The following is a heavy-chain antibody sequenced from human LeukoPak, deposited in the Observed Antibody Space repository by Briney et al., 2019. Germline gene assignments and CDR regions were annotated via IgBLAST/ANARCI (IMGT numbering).Heavy chain of an antibody. CDR3: AREVAAASYFDY. J-gene: IGHJ4*02. V-gene: IGHV3-30-3*01. CDR2: ISYDGSNK. CDR1: GFTFSSYA. D-gene: IGHD6-13*01. Sequence: GGSLRLSCAASGFTFSSYAMHWVRQAPGEGLEWVAVISYDGSNKYYADSVKGRFTISRDNSKNTLYLQMNSLRAEDTAVYYCAREVAAASYFDYWGQGTLVTVSS.